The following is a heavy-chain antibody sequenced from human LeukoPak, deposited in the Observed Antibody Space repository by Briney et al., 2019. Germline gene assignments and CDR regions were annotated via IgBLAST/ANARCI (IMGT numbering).Heavy chain of an antibody. Sequence: PGGSLTLSCSASGFTFSGPAMTWVRQPPGKGLEWVARISDNGDTTYYAASVQGRFTNSTDNSRDTLYVQTHSLRAEHAGIYECATSHSVAQRAYIYYCGQGTLGTVSS. CDR1: GFTFSGPA. J-gene: IGHJ4*02. V-gene: IGHV3-23*01. CDR3: ATSHSVAQRAYIYY. D-gene: IGHD1-26*01. CDR2: ISDNGDTT.